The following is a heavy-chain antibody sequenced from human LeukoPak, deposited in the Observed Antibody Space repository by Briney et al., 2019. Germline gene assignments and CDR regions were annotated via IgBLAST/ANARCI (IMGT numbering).Heavy chain of an antibody. CDR3: AKDFSQVGATPQI. CDR1: GFTFSSYG. Sequence: QPGRSLRLSCAASGFTFSSYGMHWVRQAPGKGLEWVAVISYDGSNKYYADSVKGRFTISRDNSKNTLYLQMNSLRAEDTAVYYCAKDFSQVGATPQIWGQGTLVTVSS. D-gene: IGHD1-26*01. CDR2: ISYDGSNK. V-gene: IGHV3-30*18. J-gene: IGHJ4*02.